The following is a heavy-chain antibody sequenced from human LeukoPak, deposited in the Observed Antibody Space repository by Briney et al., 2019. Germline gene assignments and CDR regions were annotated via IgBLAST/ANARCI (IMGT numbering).Heavy chain of an antibody. V-gene: IGHV4-59*01. CDR1: GGSISSYY. CDR3: ARGTVAGPYDAFNM. J-gene: IGHJ3*02. CDR2: IYYTGNT. Sequence: PSETLSLTCTVSGGSISSYYWSWIRQPPGKGLEWIGYIYYTGNTNYNPSLKSRVTISVDPSKNQFSLKLTSMTAADTAVYYCARGTVAGPYDAFNMWGQGTMVTVSS. D-gene: IGHD6-19*01.